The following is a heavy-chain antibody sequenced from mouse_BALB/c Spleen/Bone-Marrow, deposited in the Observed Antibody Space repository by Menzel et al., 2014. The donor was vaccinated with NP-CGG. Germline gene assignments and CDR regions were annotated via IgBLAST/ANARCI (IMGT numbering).Heavy chain of an antibody. J-gene: IGHJ3*01. CDR3: ARSPSTMITGGFAY. D-gene: IGHD2-4*01. CDR1: GFSLTSYG. CDR2: IWSDGST. V-gene: IGHV2-6-1*01. Sequence: VKLQQSGPGLVAPSQSLSITCTISGFSLTSYGVHWVRQPPGKGLEWLVVIWSDGSTTYNSALKSRLSISKDNSKSQVFLKMNMLQPDDTAMYYCARSPSTMITGGFAYWGQGTLVTVSA.